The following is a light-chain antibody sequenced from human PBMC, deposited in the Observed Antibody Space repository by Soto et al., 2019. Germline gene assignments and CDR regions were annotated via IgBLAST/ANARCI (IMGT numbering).Light chain of an antibody. CDR2: AAA. CDR3: QQANSFPFT. CDR1: QDVSSW. Sequence: DIQMTQSPSSVSASVGDRVTITCRASQDVSSWFAWYQQKPGTAPRLLIYAAATLQSGVPSRFSGSGSGTDFTLTISNLQPEDFATYYCQQANSFPFTFGPGTTVDIK. V-gene: IGKV1D-12*01. J-gene: IGKJ3*01.